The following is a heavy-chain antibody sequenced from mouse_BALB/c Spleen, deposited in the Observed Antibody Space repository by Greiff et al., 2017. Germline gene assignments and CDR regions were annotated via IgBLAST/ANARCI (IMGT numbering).Heavy chain of an antibody. CDR2: ISSGSSTI. Sequence: EVKLVESGGGLVQPGGSRKLSCAASGFTFSSFGMHWVRQAPEKGLEWVAYISSGSSTIYYADTVKGRFTISRDNPKNTLFLQMTSLRSEDTAMYYCARSWSNYYDYWGQGTTLTVSS. D-gene: IGHD5-1*01. J-gene: IGHJ2*01. V-gene: IGHV5-17*02. CDR3: ARSWSNYYDY. CDR1: GFTFSSFG.